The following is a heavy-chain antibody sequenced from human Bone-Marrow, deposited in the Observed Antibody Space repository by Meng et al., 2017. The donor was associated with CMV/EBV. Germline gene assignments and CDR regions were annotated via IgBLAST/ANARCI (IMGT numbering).Heavy chain of an antibody. CDR3: ARLFHTTLGTNYYYGMNV. D-gene: IGHD3-3*01. J-gene: IGHJ6*02. CDR2: IIPIFGTA. CDR1: GGTFSSYA. Sequence: SVKVSCKASGGTFSSYAISWVRQAPGQGLEWMGGIIPIFGTANYAQKFQGRVTITTDESTSTAYMELSSLRSDDTAVFFCARLFHTTLGTNYYYGMNVWGPGTTVTVSS. V-gene: IGHV1-69*05.